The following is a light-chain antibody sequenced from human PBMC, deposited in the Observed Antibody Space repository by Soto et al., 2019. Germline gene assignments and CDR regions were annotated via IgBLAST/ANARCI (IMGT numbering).Light chain of an antibody. J-gene: IGKJ4*01. V-gene: IGKV4-1*01. CDR2: WAS. Sequence: IVMTPSPDALAFSLGERATINCKSSQSVLYSSNNKNYLAWYQQKPGQPPKLLIYWASTRESGVPDRFSGSGSGTDFTLTISSLQAEDVAVYYCQQYYSTPLTFGGGTKVDI. CDR3: QQYYSTPLT. CDR1: QSVLYSSNNKNY.